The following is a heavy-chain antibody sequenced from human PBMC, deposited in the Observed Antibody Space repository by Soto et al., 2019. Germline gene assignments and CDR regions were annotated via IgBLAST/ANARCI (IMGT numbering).Heavy chain of an antibody. CDR2: INEDGSTI. CDR1: GFTFSTYW. CDR3: TRDRGGRGGY. J-gene: IGHJ4*02. D-gene: IGHD3-16*01. V-gene: IGHV3-74*01. Sequence: EVQLVESGGGLVQPGGSLRLSCAASGFTFSTYWMHWVRQAPGKGLVWVSRINEDGSTINYADSVKGRFTISRDNAKNSLYVEVNCVRAEDRAVYYCTRDRGGRGGYWGQGTLVTVSS.